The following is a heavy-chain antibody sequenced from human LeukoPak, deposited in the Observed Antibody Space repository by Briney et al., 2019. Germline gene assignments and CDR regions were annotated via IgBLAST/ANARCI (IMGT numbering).Heavy chain of an antibody. CDR1: GGSISSSNW. D-gene: IGHD2/OR15-2a*01. Sequence: SGTLSLTCAVSGGSISSSNWWNWVRQPPGKGLEWIGYIYYSGSTNYNPSLKSRVTISVDTSKNQFSLKLSSVTAADTAVYYCARDLSGKDDYWGQGTLVTVSS. J-gene: IGHJ4*02. V-gene: IGHV4-4*02. CDR2: IYYSGST. CDR3: ARDLSGKDDY.